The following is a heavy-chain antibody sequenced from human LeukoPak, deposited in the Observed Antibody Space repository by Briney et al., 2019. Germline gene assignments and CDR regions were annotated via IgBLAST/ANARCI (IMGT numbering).Heavy chain of an antibody. J-gene: IGHJ4*02. CDR2: ISSSGNNT. Sequence: GGSLRLSCAASGFTFNSYAMNWVRQAPGKGLEWVSTISSSGNNTYYTDSVKGRFTISRDNSKNTLSLQMNSLRAEDTAVYYCARDGGTGYLDYWGQGTLVTVSS. CDR3: ARDGGTGYLDY. V-gene: IGHV3-23*01. D-gene: IGHD3/OR15-3a*01. CDR1: GFTFNSYA.